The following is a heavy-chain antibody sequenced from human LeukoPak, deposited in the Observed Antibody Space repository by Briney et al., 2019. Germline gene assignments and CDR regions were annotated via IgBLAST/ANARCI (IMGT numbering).Heavy chain of an antibody. CDR2: INYSGNT. D-gene: IGHD1-1*01. CDR3: ARLAYTGNWYFDL. CDR1: GGSISSSRYS. J-gene: IGHJ2*01. Sequence: SETLSLTCTVSGGSISSSRYSCGWIRQPPGEGLEWIGNINYSGNTYYNTALKSRATMSVDTSKNQFSLKLNSVTAADTAVYYCARLAYTGNWYFDLWGCGTLVTVSS. V-gene: IGHV4-39*01.